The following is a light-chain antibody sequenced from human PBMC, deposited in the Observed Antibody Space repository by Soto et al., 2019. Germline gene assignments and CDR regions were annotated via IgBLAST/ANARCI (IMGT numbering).Light chain of an antibody. CDR2: AAS. CDR1: QSISKY. Sequence: DIQMTQSPSSLSASVGDRITITCRASQSISKYLSWYQQKPGKAPKALIYAASSLQSGVPSRFSCSGSGTDFTLTISNLQSEDFVIYHCQPGYSSPYTFGPGTRLEI. V-gene: IGKV1-39*01. CDR3: QPGYSSPYT. J-gene: IGKJ2*01.